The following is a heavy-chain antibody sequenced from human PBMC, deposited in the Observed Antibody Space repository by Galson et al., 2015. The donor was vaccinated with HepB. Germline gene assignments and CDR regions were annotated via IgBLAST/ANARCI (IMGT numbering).Heavy chain of an antibody. CDR1: GFTFSSYA. CDR3: ARDQAYFDWLSPGDYWGTMTGWDC. D-gene: IGHD3-9*01. CDR2: ISYDGSNK. Sequence: SLRLSCAASGFTFSSYAMHWVRQAPGKGLEWVAVISYDGSNKYYADSVKGRFTISRDNSKNTLYLQMNSLRAEDTAVYYCARDQAYFDWLSPGDYWGTMTGWDCWGQGTLVTVSS. V-gene: IGHV3-30-3*01. J-gene: IGHJ4*02.